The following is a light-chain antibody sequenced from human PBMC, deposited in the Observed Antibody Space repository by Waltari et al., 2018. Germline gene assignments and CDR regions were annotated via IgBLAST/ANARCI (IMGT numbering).Light chain of an antibody. CDR1: QGIRND. J-gene: IGKJ1*01. V-gene: IGKV1-6*01. Sequence: AIQMTHSPSPPSASVGDTVPITCRASQGIRNDLGWYQQKPGKAPKLLIYAASSLQSGVPARFSGSGSGTDFTLTISSLQPEDFATYYCLQDYNYPWTFGQGTKVEIK. CDR3: LQDYNYPWT. CDR2: AAS.